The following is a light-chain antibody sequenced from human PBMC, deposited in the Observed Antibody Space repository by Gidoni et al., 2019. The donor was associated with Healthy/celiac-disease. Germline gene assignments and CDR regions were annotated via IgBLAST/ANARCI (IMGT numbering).Light chain of an antibody. CDR3: QQRSNWPLT. V-gene: IGKV3-11*01. CDR2: DAS. Sequence: EIVFTQSPATMSLSHGERATLTCRASQSVSSYLAWYQQKPGQAPRLLIYDASNRATGIPARFSGSGSGTDFTLTISSLEPEDFAVYYCQQRSNWPLTFGGGTKVEIK. J-gene: IGKJ4*01. CDR1: QSVSSY.